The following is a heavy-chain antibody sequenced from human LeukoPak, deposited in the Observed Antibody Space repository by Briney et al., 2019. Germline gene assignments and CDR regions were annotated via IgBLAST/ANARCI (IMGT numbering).Heavy chain of an antibody. J-gene: IGHJ4*02. D-gene: IGHD1-1*01. Sequence: SETLSPTCTVTGGSISSYYWTWIRQPAGKGLEWIGRIYTSGSPSYNPSLKSRVTMSVDTSKNQFSLKLSSVTAADTAVYYCARDLGYGIDYWGQGTLVTVSS. CDR3: ARDLGYGIDY. CDR2: IYTSGSP. V-gene: IGHV4-4*07. CDR1: GGSISSYY.